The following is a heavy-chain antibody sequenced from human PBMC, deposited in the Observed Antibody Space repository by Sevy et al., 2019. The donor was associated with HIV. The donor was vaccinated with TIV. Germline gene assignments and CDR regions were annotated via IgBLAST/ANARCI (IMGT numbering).Heavy chain of an antibody. CDR3: AKQQWLGDAFDI. CDR1: GFTFSSYA. Sequence: GGSLRLSCAASGFTFSSYAMSWVRQTPGKGLEWVSAISGSGGSTYYADSVKGRFTISRDNSKNTLYLQMNSLRAEDTAVYYCAKQQWLGDAFDIWGQGTMVTVSS. V-gene: IGHV3-23*01. CDR2: ISGSGGST. J-gene: IGHJ3*02. D-gene: IGHD6-19*01.